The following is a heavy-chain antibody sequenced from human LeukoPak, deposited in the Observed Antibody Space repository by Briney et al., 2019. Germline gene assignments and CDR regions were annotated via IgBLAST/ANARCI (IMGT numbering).Heavy chain of an antibody. J-gene: IGHJ4*02. Sequence: ASVKVSCKASGGTFSSYAISWVRQAPGQGLEWMGGIIPIFGTANYAQKFQGRVTITADESTSTAYMELSSLRSEDTAAYYCARELLEWKGLDYWGQGTLVTVSS. CDR1: GGTFSSYA. CDR3: ARELLEWKGLDY. V-gene: IGHV1-69*13. CDR2: IIPIFGTA. D-gene: IGHD3-3*01.